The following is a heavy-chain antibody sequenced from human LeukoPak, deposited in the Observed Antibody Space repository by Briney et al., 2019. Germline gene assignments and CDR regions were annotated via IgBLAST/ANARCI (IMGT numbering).Heavy chain of an antibody. Sequence: SETLSLTCAVYGGSFSGYYWSWIRQPPGKGLEWIGEINHSGSTNYNPSLKSRVTISVDTSKNQFSLKLSSVTAADTAVYYCARWYSGSYSGWFDPWGQGTLVTVSS. CDR1: GGSFSGYY. D-gene: IGHD1-26*01. V-gene: IGHV4-34*01. CDR2: INHSGST. J-gene: IGHJ5*02. CDR3: ARWYSGSYSGWFDP.